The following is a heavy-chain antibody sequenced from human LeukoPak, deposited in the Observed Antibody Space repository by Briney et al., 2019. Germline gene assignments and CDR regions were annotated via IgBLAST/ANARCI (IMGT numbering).Heavy chain of an antibody. CDR3: ARHTPPNSSDFYYYYGMDV. CDR2: ICYSGST. Sequence: SETLSLTCTVSGGSISSSNYYWGWIRQPPGKGLEWIGSICYSGSTYYSPSLKSRVTLSVDTSKNQLSLGLSSVTAADTAVYFCARHTPPNSSDFYYYYGMDVWGQGTTVTVSS. CDR1: GGSISSSNYY. D-gene: IGHD2-15*01. J-gene: IGHJ6*02. V-gene: IGHV4-39*01.